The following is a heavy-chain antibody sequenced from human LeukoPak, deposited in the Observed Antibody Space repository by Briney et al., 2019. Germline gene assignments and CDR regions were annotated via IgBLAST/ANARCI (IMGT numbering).Heavy chain of an antibody. CDR3: ARDIPDIMYSSGQVGDRYYFDY. D-gene: IGHD6-19*01. J-gene: IGHJ4*02. CDR1: GGSISSSSYY. CDR2: IYYSGST. V-gene: IGHV4-39*07. Sequence: PETLSLTCTVSGGSISSSSYYWGWIRQPPGKGLEWIGSIYYSGSTYYNPSLKSRVTISVDTSKNQFSLKLSSVTAADTAVYYCARDIPDIMYSSGQVGDRYYFDYWGQGTLVTVSS.